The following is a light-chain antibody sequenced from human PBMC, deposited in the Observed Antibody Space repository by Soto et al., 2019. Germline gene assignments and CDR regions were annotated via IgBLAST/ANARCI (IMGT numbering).Light chain of an antibody. CDR3: SSFTRSSTRV. CDR2: EVN. V-gene: IGLV2-14*01. CDR1: SSDVGGYNY. Sequence: QSALTQPASVSGSPGQSITISCTGTSSDVGGYNYVSWFQQHPGKAPKLMIFEVNNRPSGVSDRFSGSKSGNTASLTISGLQPEDEADYYCSSFTRSSTRVFGSGTKHTVL. J-gene: IGLJ1*01.